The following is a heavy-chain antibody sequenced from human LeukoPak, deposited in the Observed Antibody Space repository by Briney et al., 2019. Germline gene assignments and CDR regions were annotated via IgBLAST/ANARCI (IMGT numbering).Heavy chain of an antibody. J-gene: IGHJ3*02. CDR1: GGFISSGTHH. V-gene: IGHV4-61*02. D-gene: IGHD3-22*01. CDR2: IFTSGSP. CDR3: ARRWNYKDSFDI. Sequence: SQTLSLTCDVSGGFISSGTHHWTWIRQPVGKGLEWLGRIFTSGSPTYNSSLESRLTISIDKSKNQFFLKLNSVTAADTAVYYCARRWNYKDSFDIWGQGKMVAVSS.